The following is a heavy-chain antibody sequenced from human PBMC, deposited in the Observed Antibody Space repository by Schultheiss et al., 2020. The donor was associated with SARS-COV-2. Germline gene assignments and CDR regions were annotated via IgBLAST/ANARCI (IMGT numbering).Heavy chain of an antibody. D-gene: IGHD5-18*01. Sequence: GGSLRLSCKGSGYSFTSYWIGWVRQMPGKGLEWMGIIYPGDSDTRYSPSFQGQVTISADKSISTAYLQWSSLKASDTAMYYCARPGSYGYFFFDYWGQGTLVTVSS. J-gene: IGHJ4*02. CDR1: GYSFTSYW. CDR2: IYPGDSDT. V-gene: IGHV5-51*01. CDR3: ARPGSYGYFFFDY.